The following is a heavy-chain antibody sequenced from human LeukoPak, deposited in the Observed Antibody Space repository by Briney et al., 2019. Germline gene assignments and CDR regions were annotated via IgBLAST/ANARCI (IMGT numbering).Heavy chain of an antibody. CDR2: IYYSGST. CDR1: GGSSSVSSYY. V-gene: IGHV4-39*01. Sequence: LETLSLTCTISGGSSSVSSYYWGSIRQPPGKGLGWLGSIYYSGSTYYNPSLKSRVTISVDTSKNQFSLKLNSVTAADTAVYYCASYDILTADAFDIWGQGTMVTVSS. J-gene: IGHJ3*02. D-gene: IGHD3-9*01. CDR3: ASYDILTADAFDI.